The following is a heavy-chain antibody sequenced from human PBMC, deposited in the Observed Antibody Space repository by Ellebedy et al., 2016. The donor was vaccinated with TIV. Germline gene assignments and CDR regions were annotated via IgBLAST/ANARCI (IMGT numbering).Heavy chain of an antibody. CDR2: ISGSGGST. Sequence: GESLKISCAASGFTFTSYAMNWVRQAPGKGLEWVSAISGSGGSTYYADSVKGRFTISRDNSKNTLYLQMNSLRAEDTAVYYCAREELGYCSGGSCYPLTNPPDYWGQGTLVTVSS. CDR1: GFTFTSYA. J-gene: IGHJ4*02. D-gene: IGHD2-15*01. V-gene: IGHV3-23*01. CDR3: AREELGYCSGGSCYPLTNPPDY.